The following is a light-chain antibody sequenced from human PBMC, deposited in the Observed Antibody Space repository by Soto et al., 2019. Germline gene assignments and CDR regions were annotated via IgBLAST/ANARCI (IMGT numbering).Light chain of an antibody. CDR3: QQYNNWPPWT. CDR1: QSISSN. CDR2: GAS. Sequence: EVVMTQSPATLSVSPGERATLSCRASQSISSNLAWYQQKPGQPPRRLIYGASTRATGIPARFGGSGSGTEFTLTISSLQSEDFAVYYCQQYNNWPPWTFGQGTKVEIK. V-gene: IGKV3-15*01. J-gene: IGKJ1*01.